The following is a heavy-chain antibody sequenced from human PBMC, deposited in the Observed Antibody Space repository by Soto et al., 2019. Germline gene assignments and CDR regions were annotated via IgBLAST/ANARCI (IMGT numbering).Heavy chain of an antibody. V-gene: IGHV4-59*01. J-gene: IGHJ6*02. Sequence: SETLSLTCTVSGGSISSYYWSWIRQPPGKGLEWIGYIYYSGSTNYNPSLKSRVTISVDTSKNQFSLKLSSVTAADTAVYYCAREPQVFGDYYYGMDVWGQGTTVTVSS. CDR3: AREPQVFGDYYYGMDV. CDR1: GGSISSYY. D-gene: IGHD3-3*01. CDR2: IYYSGST.